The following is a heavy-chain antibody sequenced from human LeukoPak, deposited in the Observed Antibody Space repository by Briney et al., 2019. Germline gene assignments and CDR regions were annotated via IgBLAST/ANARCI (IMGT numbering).Heavy chain of an antibody. CDR3: ARHDGPRVYSEFDP. Sequence: SETLSLTCTVSGGSISSYYWSWIRQPPGKGLEWIGYIYYSGSTYNNPSLKSRVTISVDTSKNQFSLKLSSVTAADTAVYYCARHDGPRVYSEFDPWGQGTLVTVSS. V-gene: IGHV4-59*04. D-gene: IGHD6-13*01. CDR1: GGSISSYY. J-gene: IGHJ5*02. CDR2: IYYSGST.